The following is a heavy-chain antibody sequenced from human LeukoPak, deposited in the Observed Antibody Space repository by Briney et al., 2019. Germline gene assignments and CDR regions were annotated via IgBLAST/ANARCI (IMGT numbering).Heavy chain of an antibody. V-gene: IGHV3-74*01. CDR2: INADGSTA. Sequence: GSLRLSCAASGFIFSSYGMHWVRQAPGKGLVWVSLINADGSTATYADSVKGRFTISRDNARNTLSLQMNSLTIEDTAVYYCVVVVEPPDSDGFDVWGQGTMITVSS. CDR3: VVVVEPPDSDGFDV. D-gene: IGHD1-14*01. J-gene: IGHJ3*01. CDR1: GFIFSSYG.